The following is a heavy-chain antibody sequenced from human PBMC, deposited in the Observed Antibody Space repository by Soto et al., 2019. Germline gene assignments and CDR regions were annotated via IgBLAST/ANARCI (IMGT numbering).Heavy chain of an antibody. V-gene: IGHV4-4*02. J-gene: IGHJ4*02. D-gene: IGHD1-7*01. Sequence: PSESLSSTCAVSMGSFTSNNWWTWVRQPPGQGLEWIGEIYRTGSTNYNPSLKSRVTISLDKSENQFSLKVTSLTAADTAVYYCASRDPGTSVDYWGQGTLVTVS. CDR1: MGSFTSNNW. CDR2: IYRTGST. CDR3: ASRDPGTSVDY.